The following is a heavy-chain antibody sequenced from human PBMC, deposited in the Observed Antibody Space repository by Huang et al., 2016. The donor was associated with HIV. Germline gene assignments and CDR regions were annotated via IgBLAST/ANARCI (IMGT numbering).Heavy chain of an antibody. D-gene: IGHD1-26*01. CDR2: ITSRGDI. CDR1: GFGFSSFN. J-gene: IGHJ4*02. CDR3: VRDSPTDRPTRGDFDY. V-gene: IGHV3-21*02. Sequence: EVQLVESGGGLVKPGGSLGLSCAASGFGFSSFNMNCVREGPGKGRDWVSSITSRGDIYYDYSVKCRFTMSRDNAKNSLSLQMNSLRAEDTAVYFCVRDSPTDRPTRGDFDYWGQGTLVIVSS.